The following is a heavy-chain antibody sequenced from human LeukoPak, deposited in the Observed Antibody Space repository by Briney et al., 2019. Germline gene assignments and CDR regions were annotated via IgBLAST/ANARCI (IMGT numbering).Heavy chain of an antibody. CDR2: IRGSGGGT. Sequence: GGSLRLSCGASVFTFNSYAVSWVRQAPGKGLEWVSAIRGSGGGTYYADSVKGRFTISRDNSKNTAYLQMNSLKTEDTAVYYCTSPLWDSEMGEATSPYYYYYYMDVWGKGTTVTVSS. CDR1: VFTFNSYA. CDR3: TSPLWDSEMGEATSPYYYYYYMDV. D-gene: IGHD1-26*01. J-gene: IGHJ6*03. V-gene: IGHV3-23*01.